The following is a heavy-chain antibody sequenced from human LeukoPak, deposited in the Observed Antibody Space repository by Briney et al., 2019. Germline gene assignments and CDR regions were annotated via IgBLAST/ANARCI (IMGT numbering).Heavy chain of an antibody. CDR2: ISVSVATT. D-gene: IGHD3-10*01. V-gene: IGHV3-23*01. CDR3: ANSHGGFGELWVWFEP. J-gene: IGHJ5*02. Sequence: VGSLRLSCAASGFTFTTYSMNWVRQAPGKGLEWVSAISVSVATTYYADSVKGRFTISRDNSKNTLYLQMSSLRAEDTAVYYCANSHGGFGELWVWFEPWGQGTLVTVSS. CDR1: GFTFTTYS.